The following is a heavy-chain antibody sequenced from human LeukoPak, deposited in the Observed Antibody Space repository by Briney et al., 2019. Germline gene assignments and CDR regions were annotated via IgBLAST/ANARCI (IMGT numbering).Heavy chain of an antibody. Sequence: GGSLRLSCAASGFTFSSYEMNWVRQAPGKGLEWVSYIGDSGRAIYYADSVKGRFTISRDNAKSSLYLQMNSLRAEDTAIYYCAAVGRAARPGHWGQGTLVTVSS. J-gene: IGHJ4*02. D-gene: IGHD6-6*01. CDR3: AAVGRAARPGH. V-gene: IGHV3-48*03. CDR1: GFTFSSYE. CDR2: IGDSGRAI.